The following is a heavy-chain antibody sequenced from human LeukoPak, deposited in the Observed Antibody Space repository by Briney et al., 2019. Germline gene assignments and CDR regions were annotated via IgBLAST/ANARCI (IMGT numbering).Heavy chain of an antibody. CDR3: ARTVGTHRFDY. V-gene: IGHV4-39*01. D-gene: IGHD4-23*01. J-gene: IGHJ4*02. CDR2: IYYNGNT. CDR1: GGSISSSDYS. Sequence: SETLSLTCSVSGGSISSSDYSWGWIRQPPGERLEWLGTIYYNGNTYYNPSLQSRVIISVDTSKNQFSLKLTSVTAPDTAVYYCARTVGTHRFDYWGQGILVTVSS.